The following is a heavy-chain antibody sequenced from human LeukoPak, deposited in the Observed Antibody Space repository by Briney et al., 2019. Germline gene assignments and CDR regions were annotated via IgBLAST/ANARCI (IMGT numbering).Heavy chain of an antibody. CDR3: ARGLAVWGVMFYYYYYGMDV. CDR2: INHSGST. D-gene: IGHD3-10*01. Sequence: SETLSLTCAVYGGSFSGYYWSWIRQPPGKGLEWIGEINHSGSTNYNPSLKSRVTISVDTSKNQFSLKLSSVTAADTAVYYCARGLAVWGVMFYYYYYGMDVWGQGTTVTVSS. V-gene: IGHV4-34*01. CDR1: GGSFSGYY. J-gene: IGHJ6*02.